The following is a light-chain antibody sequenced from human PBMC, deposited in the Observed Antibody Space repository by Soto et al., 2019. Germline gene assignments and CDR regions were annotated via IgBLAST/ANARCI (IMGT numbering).Light chain of an antibody. V-gene: IGKV1-5*01. Sequence: DIQMTQSPSTLSASVGDRVTITCRASQSISTWVAWYQQKPGTAPKLLIYDASSLESGVPSRFSGSGSGTEFTLTISSLQPDDFATYYCQQGSTTPITFGLGTRLEIK. CDR1: QSISTW. J-gene: IGKJ5*01. CDR2: DAS. CDR3: QQGSTTPIT.